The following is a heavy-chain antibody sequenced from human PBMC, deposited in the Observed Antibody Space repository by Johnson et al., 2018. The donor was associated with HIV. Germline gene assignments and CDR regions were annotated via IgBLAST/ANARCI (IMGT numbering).Heavy chain of an antibody. CDR3: ARVAADRSGYYRDAFDL. CDR1: GFTFSSYD. Sequence: VQLVESGGGLVQPGGSLRLSCAASGFTFSSYDMHWVRQATGKGLEWVSAIGTAGDTYYPGSVKGRFTISRENAKNSLYLQMNTLRAGDTALYYCARVAADRSGYYRDAFDLWGQGTLVTVSS. J-gene: IGHJ3*01. CDR2: IGTAGDT. V-gene: IGHV3-13*01. D-gene: IGHD3-22*01.